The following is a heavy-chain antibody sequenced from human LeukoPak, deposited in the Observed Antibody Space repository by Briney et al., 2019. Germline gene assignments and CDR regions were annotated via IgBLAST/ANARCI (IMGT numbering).Heavy chain of an antibody. Sequence: GGSLRLSCAASGFTFSSYAMTWVRQAPGKGLEWVSAISGSGGSTYYADSVKSRFTISRDNSKNTLYLQMNSLRAEDTAVYYCAKGSYSTEGYWGQGTLVSVSS. CDR2: ISGSGGST. CDR1: GFTFSSYA. V-gene: IGHV3-23*01. J-gene: IGHJ4*02. CDR3: AKGSYSTEGY. D-gene: IGHD6-13*01.